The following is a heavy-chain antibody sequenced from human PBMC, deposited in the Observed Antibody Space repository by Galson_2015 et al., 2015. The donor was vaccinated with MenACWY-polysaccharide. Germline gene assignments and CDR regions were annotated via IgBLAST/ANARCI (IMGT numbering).Heavy chain of an antibody. J-gene: IGHJ4*03. D-gene: IGHD6-19*01. CDR2: MNPNSGNT. V-gene: IGHV1-8*01. Sequence: SVKVSCKASGYTFSSYDINWVRQATGQRLEWMGWMNPNSGNTGYAQKFQGRVTMTRNTSISTAYMELSRLTSEDTAVYHCARGLRDPAVPAPAAVLLDYWGHGFLLTVSS. CDR1: GYTFSSYD. CDR3: ARGLRDPAVPAPAAVLLDY.